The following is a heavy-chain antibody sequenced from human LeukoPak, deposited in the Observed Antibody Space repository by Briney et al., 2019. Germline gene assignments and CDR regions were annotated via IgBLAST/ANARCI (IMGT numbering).Heavy chain of an antibody. V-gene: IGHV3-23*01. CDR1: GFTFSTYA. D-gene: IGHD2-15*01. Sequence: GGSLRLSCAASGFTFSTYAMSWVRQVPGKGLEWVSTISGSGDGAYYADSVKGRFTISRDNSKNTLYLQMNSLRAEDTAVYYCAREDCIGASCTGHGMDVWGQGTTVTVSS. J-gene: IGHJ6*02. CDR2: ISGSGDGA. CDR3: AREDCIGASCTGHGMDV.